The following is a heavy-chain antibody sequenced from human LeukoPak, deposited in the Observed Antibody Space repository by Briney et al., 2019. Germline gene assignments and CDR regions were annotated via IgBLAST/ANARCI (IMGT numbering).Heavy chain of an antibody. CDR2: INTSGGST. CDR1: GYTFTSYY. V-gene: IGHV1-46*01. Sequence: ASVKVSCKASGYTFTSYYMHGVRQAPGQGLEWMGIINTSGGSTTYAQKFQGRVSMTRDTSTSTVYLEVSSLRSEDTAVYYCARSQGGNTLCFDPWGQGTLVTVSS. J-gene: IGHJ5*02. D-gene: IGHD4-23*01. CDR3: ARSQGGNTLCFDP.